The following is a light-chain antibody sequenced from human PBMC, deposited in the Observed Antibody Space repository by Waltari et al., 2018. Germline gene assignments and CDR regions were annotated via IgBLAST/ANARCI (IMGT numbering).Light chain of an antibody. J-gene: IGLJ3*02. CDR3: QSGGHGTWV. Sequence: QLVLTQSPSASASLGASVKLTCTLSSGHSSNVIAWHQQQPEKGPRYLMKVNSDGSHSKGDGSPDRFSGSSSGAVRYLTISSVQSGDEADYYCQSGGHGTWVFGGGTKLTVL. CDR1: SGHSSNV. CDR2: VNSDGSH. V-gene: IGLV4-69*01.